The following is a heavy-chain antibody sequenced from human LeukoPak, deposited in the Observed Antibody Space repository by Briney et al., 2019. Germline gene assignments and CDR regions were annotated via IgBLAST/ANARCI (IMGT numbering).Heavy chain of an antibody. CDR2: INAGNGNT. D-gene: IGHD6-6*01. V-gene: IGHV1-3*01. Sequence: ASVTVSCKASGYTFTSYAMHWVRQAPGQRLEWMGWINAGNGNTKYSQKFQGRVTITRDTPASTAYMELSSLRSEDTAVYYCARLPLRSIAVGYYGMDVWGQGTTVTVSS. CDR3: ARLPLRSIAVGYYGMDV. CDR1: GYTFTSYA. J-gene: IGHJ6*02.